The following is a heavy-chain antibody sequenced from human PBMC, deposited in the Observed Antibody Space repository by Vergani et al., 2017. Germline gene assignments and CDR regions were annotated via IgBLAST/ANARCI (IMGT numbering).Heavy chain of an antibody. CDR3: ARGSGVVY. Sequence: QVQLVESGGGVVQPGRSLRLSCAASGFTFSSYGMHWVRQAPGKGLEWVAVIRYDGSNKYYADSVKGRFTISRDNSKNTLYLQMNSLRAEDTAVYYCARGSGVVYWGQGTLVTVSS. J-gene: IGHJ4*02. V-gene: IGHV3-33*01. D-gene: IGHD2-8*02. CDR2: IRYDGSNK. CDR1: GFTFSSYG.